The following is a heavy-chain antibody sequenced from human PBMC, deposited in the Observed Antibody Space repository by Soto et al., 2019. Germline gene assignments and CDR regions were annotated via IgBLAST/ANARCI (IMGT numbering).Heavy chain of an antibody. CDR2: IYYSGST. Sequence: SETLSLTCTVSGGSISSGDYYWSWIRQPPGKGLEWIGYIYYSGSTYYNPSLKSRVTISVDTSKNQFSLKLSSVTAADTAVYYCAKSIGIQLWVDYWGQGTLVTVSS. CDR1: GGSISSGDYY. CDR3: AKSIGIQLWVDY. V-gene: IGHV4-30-4*01. D-gene: IGHD5-18*01. J-gene: IGHJ4*02.